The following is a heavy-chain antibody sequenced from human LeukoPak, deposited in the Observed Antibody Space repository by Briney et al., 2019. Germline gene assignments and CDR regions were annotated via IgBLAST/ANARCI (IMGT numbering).Heavy chain of an antibody. D-gene: IGHD3-10*01. V-gene: IGHV3-15*01. Sequence: GGSLRLSCAASGFTFNTYWMSWVRQAPGKGLEWVGRVKSKIDGETTDYAAPVKGRFAISRDDSKNTVYLQMNSLKTEDTAVCYCTTWILVRGVIMTDLFDYWGQGTLVTVSS. CDR2: VKSKIDGETT. J-gene: IGHJ4*02. CDR1: GFTFNTYW. CDR3: TTWILVRGVIMTDLFDY.